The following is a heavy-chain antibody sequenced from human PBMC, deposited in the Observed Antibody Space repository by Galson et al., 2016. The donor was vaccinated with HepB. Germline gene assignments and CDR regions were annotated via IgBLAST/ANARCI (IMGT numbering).Heavy chain of an antibody. CDR2: YHWNGGAT. D-gene: IGHD1/OR15-1a*01. CDR3: ARGQRNRIYSGMDV. CDR1: GFSVVDFG. Sequence: SLRLSCAASGFSVVDFGLNWVRQPPGKGREWVSGYHWNGGATNTDSVRGRFTMSRDKAKNSPYLQMDSLRADDTAVYFCARGQRNRIYSGMDVWGQGTTVTVSS. J-gene: IGHJ6*02. V-gene: IGHV3-20*04.